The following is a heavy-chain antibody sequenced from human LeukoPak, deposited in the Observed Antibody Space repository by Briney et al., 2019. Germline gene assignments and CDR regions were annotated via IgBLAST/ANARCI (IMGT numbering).Heavy chain of an antibody. J-gene: IGHJ4*02. V-gene: IGHV4-59*08. CDR2: IYYSGST. CDR3: ARLAGPRNFINY. D-gene: IGHD6-19*01. CDR1: GGSMSSYY. Sequence: PSETLSLTCTVSGGSMSSYYWSWIRQPPGKGLEWIGYIYYSGSTKYNPSLKSRVTISVDTSKNQFSLKLSSVTAADTAVYYCARLAGPRNFINYWGQGTLVTVSS.